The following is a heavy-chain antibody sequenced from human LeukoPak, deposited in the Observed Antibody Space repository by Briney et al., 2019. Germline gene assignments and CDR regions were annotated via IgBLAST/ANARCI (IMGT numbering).Heavy chain of an antibody. CDR1: GFTFSSYG. D-gene: IGHD2-2*01. V-gene: IGHV3-30*03. Sequence: GRSLRLSCAASGFTFSSYGMHWVRQAPGKGLEWVAVISYDGSKKYYADPVKGRFTISRDNSKNTLYLQMNSLRAEDTAVYYCARSFCSSTSCYGDPHGSAFDIWGQGTMVTVSS. CDR2: ISYDGSKK. J-gene: IGHJ3*02. CDR3: ARSFCSSTSCYGDPHGSAFDI.